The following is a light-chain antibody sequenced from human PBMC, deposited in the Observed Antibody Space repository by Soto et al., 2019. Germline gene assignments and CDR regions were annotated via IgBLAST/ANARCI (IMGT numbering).Light chain of an antibody. Sequence: EIVLTQSPGTLSLSPGERATLSCRASQSVSSSYLAWYQQKPGQAPRLLIYGASSRATGIPDRFSVSGSGTDFTLTISRLEPEDFAVYYCQQYGSSSTFGGGTKVDI. CDR1: QSVSSSY. J-gene: IGKJ4*01. CDR3: QQYGSSST. V-gene: IGKV3-20*01. CDR2: GAS.